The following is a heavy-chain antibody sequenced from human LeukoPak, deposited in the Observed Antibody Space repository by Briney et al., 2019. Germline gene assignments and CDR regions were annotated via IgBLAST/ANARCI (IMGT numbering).Heavy chain of an antibody. D-gene: IGHD3-10*01. CDR2: IYPGDSDT. Sequence: GESLKISCKGSGYSFTSYWIGWVRQMPGKGLEWMGIIYPGDSDTRYSPSFQGQVTISADKSISTAYLQWSSLKASDTAMYYCARLPKPGMVRGVISSIGWFDPWGQGTLVTVSS. CDR3: ARLPKPGMVRGVISSIGWFDP. CDR1: GYSFTSYW. V-gene: IGHV5-51*01. J-gene: IGHJ5*02.